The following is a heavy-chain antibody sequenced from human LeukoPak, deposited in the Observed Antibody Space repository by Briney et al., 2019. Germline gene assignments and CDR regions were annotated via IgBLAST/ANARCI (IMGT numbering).Heavy chain of an antibody. J-gene: IGHJ6*03. CDR2: IYKSGGT. Sequence: SETLSLTCTVSGGSISSSSNYWGWIRQPPGKGLEWIGIIYKSGGTYYNPSLKSRVTISLDTSKNQFFLKLSSVTAADTAVYYCARDIGYYYLDVWGKGTTVTVSS. V-gene: IGHV4-39*07. CDR1: GGSISSSSNY. CDR3: ARDIGYYYLDV.